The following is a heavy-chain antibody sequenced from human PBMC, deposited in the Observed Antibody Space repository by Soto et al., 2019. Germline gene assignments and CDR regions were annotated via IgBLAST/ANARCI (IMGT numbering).Heavy chain of an antibody. J-gene: IGHJ6*02. CDR2: VSPPFRTS. V-gene: IGHV1-69*01. CDR1: GVSFNNNG. Sequence: QVQLVQSGAEVQKPGSSVKVSCKTSGVSFNNNGIGWVRQAPGHGLEWMGGVSPPFRTSNYARKFQGRISITADASTGTVNMELSSLTSEDPAQYYCARVLYYGSGSYSPYGMDVWGQGTTVTVSS. CDR3: ARVLYYGSGSYSPYGMDV. D-gene: IGHD3-10*01.